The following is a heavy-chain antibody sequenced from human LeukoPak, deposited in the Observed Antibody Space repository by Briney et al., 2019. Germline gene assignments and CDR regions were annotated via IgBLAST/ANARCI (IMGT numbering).Heavy chain of an antibody. D-gene: IGHD2-15*01. CDR3: ASHRVAAPPKFDY. Sequence: SVRVSCKASGGTFSSYAISWVRQAPGQGLEWMGRIIPIFGTANYAQKFQGRVTTTTDESTSTAYMDLSSLRSEDTAVYYCASHRVAAPPKFDYWGQGTLVTVSS. CDR2: IIPIFGTA. V-gene: IGHV1-69*05. CDR1: GGTFSSYA. J-gene: IGHJ4*02.